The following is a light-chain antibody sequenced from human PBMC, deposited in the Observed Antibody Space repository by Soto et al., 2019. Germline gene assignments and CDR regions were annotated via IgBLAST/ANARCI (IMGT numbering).Light chain of an antibody. CDR3: AAWDDSLKGYV. CDR2: NDN. V-gene: IGLV1-44*01. Sequence: QSVLTQPPSASGTPGQRVTISCSGSRSNIGSTTVHWYQHLPGTAPKLPIHNDNQWPSGVPDRFSGSKSGTSASLAISGLQSQDEADYYCAAWDDSLKGYVFGTGTKVTVL. J-gene: IGLJ1*01. CDR1: RSNIGSTT.